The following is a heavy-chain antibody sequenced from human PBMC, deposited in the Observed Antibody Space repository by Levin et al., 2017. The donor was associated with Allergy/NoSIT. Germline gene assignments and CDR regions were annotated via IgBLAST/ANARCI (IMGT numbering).Heavy chain of an antibody. CDR1: GYTFTSYA. J-gene: IGHJ4*02. CDR2: INTNTGNP. Sequence: ASVKVSCKASGYTFTSYAMNWVRQAPGQGLEWMGWINTNTGNPTYAQGFTGRFVFSLDTSVSTAYLQISSLKAEDTAVYYCAREELLGQWLSFPYWGQGTLVTVSS. V-gene: IGHV7-4-1*02. CDR3: AREELLGQWLSFPY. D-gene: IGHD6-19*01.